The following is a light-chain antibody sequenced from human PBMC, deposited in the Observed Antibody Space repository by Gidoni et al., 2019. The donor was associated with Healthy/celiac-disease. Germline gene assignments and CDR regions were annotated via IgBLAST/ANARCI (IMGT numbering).Light chain of an antibody. Sequence: DIQMTQSPSSLSASVGDRVTITCRSSQSISSYLNWYQQKPGKAPKLLIYAASSLQSGVPSRFSGSGSGTDFTRTISSLQPEDFATYYCQQSYSTRPWTFGQGTKVEIK. CDR1: QSISSY. V-gene: IGKV1-39*01. J-gene: IGKJ1*01. CDR2: AAS. CDR3: QQSYSTRPWT.